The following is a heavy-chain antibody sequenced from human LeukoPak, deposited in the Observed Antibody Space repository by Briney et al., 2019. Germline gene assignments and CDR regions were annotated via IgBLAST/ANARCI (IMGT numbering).Heavy chain of an antibody. CDR2: IESKTEGGTT. CDR1: GFTFSSYG. CDR3: TTYGSGRKFDY. V-gene: IGHV3-15*04. J-gene: IGHJ4*02. Sequence: GGSLRLSCAASGFTFSSYGMHWVRQAPGKGLEWVGRIESKTEGGTTDYAALVKGRFTISRDDSTNTLYLQMNSLKSEDTAVYYCTTYGSGRKFDYWGQGVLVTVSS. D-gene: IGHD3-10*01.